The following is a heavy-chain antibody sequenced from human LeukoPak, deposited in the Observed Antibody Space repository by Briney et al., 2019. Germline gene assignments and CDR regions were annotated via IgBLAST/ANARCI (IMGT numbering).Heavy chain of an antibody. CDR1: GFTFDDYG. CDR3: ARFIRGYSYDAFDY. CDR2: INWNGGST. J-gene: IGHJ4*02. D-gene: IGHD5-18*01. V-gene: IGHV3-20*04. Sequence: PGGSLRLSCAASGFTFDDYGMTWVRQAPGKGLEWVSSINWNGGSTGYADSVKGRFTISRDKAKNSLYLQINSLRAEDTALYYCARFIRGYSYDAFDYWGQGTLVTVSS.